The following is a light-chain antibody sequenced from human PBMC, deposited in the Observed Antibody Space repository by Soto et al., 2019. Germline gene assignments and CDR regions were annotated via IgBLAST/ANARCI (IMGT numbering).Light chain of an antibody. V-gene: IGKV3-15*01. Sequence: EIVITQSPATLSVSPGERATLSCRASQSVSSNLAWYLQKPGQAARLLIYGASTRATGIPARLSGSGSRTEFTLTISSLQSEYFAYYYYQQYNYLITFSQGTGLEIK. J-gene: IGKJ5*01. CDR2: GAS. CDR1: QSVSSN. CDR3: QQYNYLIT.